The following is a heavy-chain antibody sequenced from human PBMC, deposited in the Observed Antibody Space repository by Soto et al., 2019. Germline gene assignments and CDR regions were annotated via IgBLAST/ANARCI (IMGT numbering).Heavy chain of an antibody. D-gene: IGHD2-2*01. V-gene: IGHV3-21*01. CDR1: GFTFSSYS. CDR3: AESPDCSSTSCGY. Sequence: PVGSLRLSCAASGFTFSSYSMNWVRQAPGKGLEWVSSISSSSSYIYYADSVKGRFTISRDNAKNSLYLQMNSLRAEDTAVYYCAESPDCSSTSCGYWGQGTLVTVSS. J-gene: IGHJ4*02. CDR2: ISSSSSYI.